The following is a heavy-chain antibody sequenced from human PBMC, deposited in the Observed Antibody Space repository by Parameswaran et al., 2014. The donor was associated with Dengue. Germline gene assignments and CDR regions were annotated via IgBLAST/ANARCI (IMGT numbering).Heavy chain of an antibody. V-gene: IGHV3-53*01. CDR3: ARAPERVGFWSGPGAFDI. Sequence: RCIRQPPGKGLEWVSVIYSGGSTYYADSVKGRFTISRDNSKNTLYLQMNSLRAEDTAVYYCARAPERVGFWSGPGAFDIWGQGTMVTVSS. D-gene: IGHD3-3*01. CDR2: IYSGGST. J-gene: IGHJ3*02.